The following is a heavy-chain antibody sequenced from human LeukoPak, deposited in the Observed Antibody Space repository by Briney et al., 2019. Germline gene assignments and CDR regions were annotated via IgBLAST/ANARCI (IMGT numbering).Heavy chain of an antibody. CDR1: GSRFTSYW. D-gene: IGHD1-7*01. CDR2: IYPGDSDT. Sequence: GESLEISCQGSGSRFTSYWIGWVRQLHGKGLEWMGIIYPGDSDTRYSPSFQGQVTISADKSISTAYLQWSSLKASDTAMYYCARAHSIKLPSSEYYFDYWGQGTLVTVSS. J-gene: IGHJ4*02. V-gene: IGHV5-51*01. CDR3: ARAHSIKLPSSEYYFDY.